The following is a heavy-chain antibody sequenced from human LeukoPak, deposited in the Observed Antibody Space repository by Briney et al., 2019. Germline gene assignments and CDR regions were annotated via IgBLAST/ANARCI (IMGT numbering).Heavy chain of an antibody. CDR2: ISCDGSNK. D-gene: IGHD6-19*01. CDR3: AKDGSGWYFDY. CDR1: GFTFSSYG. Sequence: GGSLSLSCAASGFTFSSYGMHWVRQAPGKGLEWVAVISCDGSNKYYADSVKGRFTISRDNSKNTLYLQMNSLRAEDTAVYYCAKDGSGWYFDYWGQGTLVTVSS. J-gene: IGHJ4*02. V-gene: IGHV3-30*18.